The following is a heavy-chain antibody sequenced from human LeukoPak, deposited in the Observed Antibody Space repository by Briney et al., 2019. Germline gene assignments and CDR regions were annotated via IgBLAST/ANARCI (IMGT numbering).Heavy chain of an antibody. D-gene: IGHD2-2*02. CDR2: IYYTGST. CDR3: ARVDCSSTSCNTGAFDI. J-gene: IGHJ3*02. Sequence: SETLSLTCTVSGGSLTNYHWSWIRQSPGKGLEWIGYIYYTGSTVYNPSLRSRVTLSVDTSKNQFSLKMSSVTAADTAVFYCARVDCSSTSCNTGAFDIWGQGTMVTVSS. CDR1: GGSLTNYH. V-gene: IGHV4-59*01.